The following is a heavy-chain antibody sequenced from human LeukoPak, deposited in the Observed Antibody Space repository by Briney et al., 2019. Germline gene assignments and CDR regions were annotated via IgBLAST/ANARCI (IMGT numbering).Heavy chain of an antibody. CDR1: GGSISSSSYY. D-gene: IGHD3-22*01. J-gene: IGHJ4*02. CDR3: ARVRYSYGSRRNYDSSGRIPGWGIYYFDY. V-gene: IGHV4-39*07. Sequence: PSETLSLTCTVSGGSISSSSYYWGWIRQPPGKGLEWIGSIYYSGSTYYNPSLKSRVTISVDTSKNQFSLKLSSVTAADTAVYYCARVRYSYGSRRNYDSSGRIPGWGIYYFDYWGQGTLVTVSS. CDR2: IYYSGST.